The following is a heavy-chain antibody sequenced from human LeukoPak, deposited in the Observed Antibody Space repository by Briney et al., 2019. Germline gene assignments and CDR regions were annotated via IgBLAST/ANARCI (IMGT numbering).Heavy chain of an antibody. CDR2: ISYSGIT. CDR3: ARALYVSGSYYPGY. V-gene: IGHV4-39*07. CDR1: GGSISSSNYY. J-gene: IGHJ4*02. D-gene: IGHD3-10*01. Sequence: SETLSLTCTVSGGSISSSNYYWGWSRQTPGKGLEWIGSISYSGITYYNPSVKSRVTISIDTSRSQFSLKLSYVTAAVTAVYYCARALYVSGSYYPGYWGQGTLVTVSS.